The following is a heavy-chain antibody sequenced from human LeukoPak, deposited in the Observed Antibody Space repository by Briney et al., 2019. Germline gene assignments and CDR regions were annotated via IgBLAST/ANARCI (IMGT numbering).Heavy chain of an antibody. V-gene: IGHV1-2*06. J-gene: IGHJ5*02. CDR1: GYTFTGYY. D-gene: IGHD3-22*01. Sequence: ASVKVSCKASGYTFTGYYMHWVRQAPGQGLEWMGRINPNSGGTNYAQKFQGRVTMTRDTSISTAYMELSRLRSDDTAVYHCARDLDSSGNWFDPWGQGTLVTVSS. CDR3: ARDLDSSGNWFDP. CDR2: INPNSGGT.